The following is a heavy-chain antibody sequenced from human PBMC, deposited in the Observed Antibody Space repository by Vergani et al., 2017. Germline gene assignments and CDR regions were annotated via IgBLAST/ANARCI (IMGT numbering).Heavy chain of an antibody. J-gene: IGHJ3*02. D-gene: IGHD3-10*01. V-gene: IGHV1-2*02. CDR2: INPNSGGT. CDR3: ARDGRLLWFGEPTSAFDI. CDR1: GYTFIGYY. Sequence: QVQLVQSGAEVKKPGASVKVSCKASGYTFIGYYMHWVRQAPGQGLEWMGWINPNSGGTNYAQKFQDRVTMTRDTSISTAYMELSRLKSDDTAVYYCARDGRLLWFGEPTSAFDIWGQGTMVTVSS.